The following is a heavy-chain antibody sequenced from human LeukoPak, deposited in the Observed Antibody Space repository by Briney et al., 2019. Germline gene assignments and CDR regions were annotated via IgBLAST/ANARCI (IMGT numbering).Heavy chain of an antibody. J-gene: IGHJ4*02. CDR3: ARLDYDSSGVIDY. V-gene: IGHV3-21*01. CDR2: ISSSSSYI. Sequence: KSGGSLRLSCAASGFTFSSYSMTWVRQAPGKGLEWVSSISSSSSYIYYADSVKGRFTISRDNAKNSLYLQMNSLRAEDTAVYYCARLDYDSSGVIDYWGQGTLVTVSS. D-gene: IGHD3-22*01. CDR1: GFTFSSYS.